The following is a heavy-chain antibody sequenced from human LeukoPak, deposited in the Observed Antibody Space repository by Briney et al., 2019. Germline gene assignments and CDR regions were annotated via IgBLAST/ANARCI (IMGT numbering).Heavy chain of an antibody. CDR1: GFTFSSYA. CDR3: ARDHYDFWSGYYYYYYMDV. J-gene: IGHJ6*03. D-gene: IGHD3-3*01. CDR2: ISYDGSNK. Sequence: PGGSLRLSCAASGFTFSSYAIHWVRQAPGKGLEWVAVISYDGSNKYYADSVKGRFTISRDNSKNTLYLQMNSLRAEDTAVYYCARDHYDFWSGYYYYYYMDVWGKGTTVTVSS. V-gene: IGHV3-30-3*01.